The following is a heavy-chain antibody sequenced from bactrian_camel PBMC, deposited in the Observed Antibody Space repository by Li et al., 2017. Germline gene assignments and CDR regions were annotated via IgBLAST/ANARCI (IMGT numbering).Heavy chain of an antibody. CDR2: TIDGDGKT. J-gene: IGHJ6*01. CDR3: AADEHTASWACTLLVVAGWGDFGS. Sequence: QVQLVESGGGSVQAGGSLRLSCTASGLTSGTYCMAWFRQAPGKEREGVATIDGDGKTMYRDSVKGRFTISKDIATNTLSLQMNSLKPEDTAMYYCAADEHTASWACTLLVVAGWGDFGSWGQGTQVTVS. V-gene: IGHV3S26*01. CDR1: GLTSGTYC. D-gene: IGHD6*01.